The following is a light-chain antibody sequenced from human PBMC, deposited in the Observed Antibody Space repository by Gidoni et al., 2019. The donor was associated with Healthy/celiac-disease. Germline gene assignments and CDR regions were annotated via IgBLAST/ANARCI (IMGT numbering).Light chain of an antibody. V-gene: IGLV1-44*01. CDR3: AAWDDSLNGWV. J-gene: IGLJ3*02. CDR2: SNN. CDR1: SSNIGSNT. Sequence: QSVLTQPPSTSGTPGQRVTISCSGSSSNIGSNTVHWYQTLPGTAPKLLIYSNNQRPSGVPDRFSGPKSGTSASLAISGLQSEDEADYYCAAWDDSLNGWVFGGGTKLTVL.